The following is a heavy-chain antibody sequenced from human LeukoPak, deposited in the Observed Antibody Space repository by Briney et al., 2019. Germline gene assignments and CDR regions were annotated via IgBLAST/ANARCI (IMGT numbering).Heavy chain of an antibody. CDR3: AKDGLDNVDIVATITYHFDY. Sequence: GGSLRLSCAASGFTFSSYWMSWVRQAPGKGLEWVANIKQDGSEKYYVDSVKGRFTISRDNAKNSLYLQMSSLRAEDTALYYCAKDGLDNVDIVATITYHFDYWGQGTLVTVSS. D-gene: IGHD5-12*01. CDR2: IKQDGSEK. CDR1: GFTFSSYW. V-gene: IGHV3-7*03. J-gene: IGHJ4*02.